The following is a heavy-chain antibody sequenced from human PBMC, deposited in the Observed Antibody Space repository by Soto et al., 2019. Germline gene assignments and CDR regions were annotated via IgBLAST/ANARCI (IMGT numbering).Heavy chain of an antibody. Sequence: PGGSLRLSCAASGFTFSSYSMNWVRQAPGKGLEWVSSISSSSSYIYYADSVKGRFTISRDNAKNSLYLQMNSLRAEDTAVYYCARDTDCGGDCYSGLYYYGMDVWGQGTTVTVSS. CDR3: ARDTDCGGDCYSGLYYYGMDV. J-gene: IGHJ6*02. V-gene: IGHV3-21*01. CDR1: GFTFSSYS. CDR2: ISSSSSYI. D-gene: IGHD2-21*02.